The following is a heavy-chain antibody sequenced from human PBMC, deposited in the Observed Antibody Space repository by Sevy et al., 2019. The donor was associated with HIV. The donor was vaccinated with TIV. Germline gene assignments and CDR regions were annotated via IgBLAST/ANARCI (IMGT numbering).Heavy chain of an antibody. V-gene: IGHV3-33*08. CDR3: ARGGYYYDNAAYYALDS. CDR1: GFTFSSSA. J-gene: IGHJ4*02. Sequence: GGSLRLSCAASGFTFSSSAMHWVRQAPGKGLEWVAIIWSDGAYQYHGDSVKGRFTISRDNSKNTLYLQMNNVRVEDTAVYYCARGGYYYDNAAYYALDSWGQGTLVTVSS. D-gene: IGHD3-22*01. CDR2: IWSDGAYQ.